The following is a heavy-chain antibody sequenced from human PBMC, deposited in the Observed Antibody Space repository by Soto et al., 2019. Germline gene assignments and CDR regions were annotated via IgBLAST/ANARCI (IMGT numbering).Heavy chain of an antibody. CDR1: GYTFTSYY. D-gene: IGHD6-13*01. J-gene: IGHJ5*02. V-gene: IGHV1-46*01. CDR3: ARVVGSSWYGSSGGWFDP. CDR2: INPSGGST. Sequence: GASVKVSCKASGYTFTSYYMHWVRQAPGQGLEWMGIINPSGGSTSYAQKFQGRVTMTRDTSTSTVYMELSSLRSEDTAVYYCARVVGSSWYGSSGGWFDPWGQGTLVTVSS.